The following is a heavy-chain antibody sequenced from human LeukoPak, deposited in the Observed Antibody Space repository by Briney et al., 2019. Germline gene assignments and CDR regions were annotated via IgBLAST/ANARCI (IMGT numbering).Heavy chain of an antibody. CDR2: IYYSGST. D-gene: IGHD2-21*02. V-gene: IGHV4-30-4*01. Sequence: SQTLSLTCTVAGGSISSGDYYWSWLRQPPGKGLEWIGYIYYSGSTYYNPSLKSRVTISVDTSKNQFSLKLSSVTAADTAVYFCARERAVVTAFDIWGQGTMVTVSS. CDR1: GGSISSGDYY. J-gene: IGHJ3*02. CDR3: ARERAVVTAFDI.